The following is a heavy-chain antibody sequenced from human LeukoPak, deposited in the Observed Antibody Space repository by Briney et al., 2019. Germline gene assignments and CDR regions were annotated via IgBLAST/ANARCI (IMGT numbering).Heavy chain of an antibody. CDR2: IGTAGDP. CDR3: ARDTVVTATQGAFDI. V-gene: IGHV3-13*05. Sequence: PGGSLRLSCAASGFTFSSYDMHWVRQATGKGLEWVSDIGTAGDPYYPGSVKGRFTISRENAKNSLYLQMNSLRAGDTAVYYCARDTVVTATQGAFDIRGQGTMVTVSS. D-gene: IGHD2-21*02. CDR1: GFTFSSYD. J-gene: IGHJ3*02.